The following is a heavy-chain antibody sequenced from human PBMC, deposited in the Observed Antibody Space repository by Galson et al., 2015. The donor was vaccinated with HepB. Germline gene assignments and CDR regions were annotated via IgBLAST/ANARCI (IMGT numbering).Heavy chain of an antibody. CDR1: GFSFSTYW. J-gene: IGHJ5*01. CDR3: AKGYGLFDS. V-gene: IGHV3-23*01. D-gene: IGHD5-18*01. CDR2: IRHDGSTI. Sequence: SLRLSCAASGFSFSTYWMSWVRQAPEKGLEWVANIRHDGSTIYYADSVKGRFTVSKDNSNNMLYLQMNSLRAEDAGLYFCAKGYGLFDSWGHGILVTVSS.